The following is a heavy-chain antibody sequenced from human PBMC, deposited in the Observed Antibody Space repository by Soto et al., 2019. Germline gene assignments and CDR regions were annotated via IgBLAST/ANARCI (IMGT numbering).Heavy chain of an antibody. CDR1: GYTLTELS. J-gene: IGHJ6*02. D-gene: IGHD4-17*01. Sequence: ASVKVSCKVSGYTLTELSMHWVRQAPGNGLEWMGGFDPEDGGTVYAQDFQGRVTMTEDTSTDTAYMELSSLTSEDTAVYYCATRATVGIYYYYGLDVWGQGTTVTVSS. CDR2: FDPEDGGT. CDR3: ATRATVGIYYYYGLDV. V-gene: IGHV1-24*01.